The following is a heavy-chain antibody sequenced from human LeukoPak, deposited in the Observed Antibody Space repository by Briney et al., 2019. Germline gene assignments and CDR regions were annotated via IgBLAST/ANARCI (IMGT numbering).Heavy chain of an antibody. CDR3: AREFSISAAAQYYYYGMDV. CDR2: IIPILGIA. CDR1: GGTFSSYA. V-gene: IGHV1-69*04. J-gene: IGHJ6*02. Sequence: ASVKVSCKASGGTFSSYAISWVRQAPGQGLEWMGRIIPILGIANYAQKFQGRVTITADKSTSTAYMELSSLRSEDTAVYYCAREFSISAAAQYYYYGMDVWGQGTTVTVSS. D-gene: IGHD3-10*01.